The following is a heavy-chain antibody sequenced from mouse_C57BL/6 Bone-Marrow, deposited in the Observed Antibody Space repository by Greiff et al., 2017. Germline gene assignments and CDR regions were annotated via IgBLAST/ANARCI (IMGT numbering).Heavy chain of an antibody. CDR3: ACGYYYGSSYFDY. Sequence: VQLQQPGAELVMPGASVKLSCKASGYTFTSYWMHWVKQRPGQGLEWIGEIDPSDSYTNYNQKFKGKSTLTVDKSSSTAYMQLSSLTSEDSAVYYCACGYYYGSSYFDYWGQGTTLTVSS. CDR2: IDPSDSYT. J-gene: IGHJ2*01. CDR1: GYTFTSYW. D-gene: IGHD1-1*01. V-gene: IGHV1-69*01.